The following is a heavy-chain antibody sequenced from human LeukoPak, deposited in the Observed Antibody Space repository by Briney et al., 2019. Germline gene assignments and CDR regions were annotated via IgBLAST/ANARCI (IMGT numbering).Heavy chain of an antibody. CDR2: INGSSSDT. Sequence: GGSLRLSCAASGFTVNSNYMTWIRQAPGRGLEWISYINGSSSDTKYADSVKGRFTISRDNAKNSVYLLMNSLRAEDTAVYYCARRGTTYCTVDSCHPNWFDPWGQGTLVTVSS. CDR3: ARRGTTYCTVDSCHPNWFDP. J-gene: IGHJ5*02. V-gene: IGHV3-11*03. CDR1: GFTVNSNY. D-gene: IGHD2-15*01.